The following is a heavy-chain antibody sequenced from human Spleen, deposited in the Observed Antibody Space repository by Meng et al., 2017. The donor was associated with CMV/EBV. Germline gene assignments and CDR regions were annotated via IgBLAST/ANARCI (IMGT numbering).Heavy chain of an antibody. V-gene: IGHV3-7*01. CDR1: GFTFSDYW. CDR2: IKEDESEK. Sequence: GESLKISCAASGFTFSDYWMTWVRQAPGKGLEWVANIKEDESEKYYVDSVKGRFTVSRDNARNSLYLQMNSLRVEDTAIYYCAKDLGEGGAAAGYFDYWGQGTLVTVSS. J-gene: IGHJ4*02. CDR3: AKDLGEGGAAAGYFDY. D-gene: IGHD6-13*01.